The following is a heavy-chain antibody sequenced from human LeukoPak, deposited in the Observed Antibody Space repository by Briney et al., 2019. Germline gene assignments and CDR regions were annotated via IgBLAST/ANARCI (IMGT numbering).Heavy chain of an antibody. J-gene: IGHJ4*02. Sequence: PGRSLRLSCAASGFTFSNYGMHWVRQAPGKGLEWVSAISGSGGSTYYADSVKGRFTISRDNSKNTLYLQMNSLRAEDTAVYYCAKKVMVRGVSDYFDYWGQGTLVTVSS. D-gene: IGHD3-10*01. V-gene: IGHV3-23*01. CDR2: ISGSGGST. CDR1: GFTFSNYG. CDR3: AKKVMVRGVSDYFDY.